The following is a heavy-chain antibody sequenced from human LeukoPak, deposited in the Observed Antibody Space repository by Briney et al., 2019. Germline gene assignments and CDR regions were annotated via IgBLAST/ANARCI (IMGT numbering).Heavy chain of an antibody. CDR2: ISWNSATI. J-gene: IGHJ4*02. D-gene: IGHD1-26*01. V-gene: IGHV3-48*01. CDR1: GFTVSSNS. Sequence: GGSLRLSCTVSGFTVSSNSMSWVRQAPGKGLEWVSGISWNSATIGYADSVKGRFTISRDNAKNSLYLQMNSLRAEDTAIYYCARLTGTYSFDYWGQGTLVTVSS. CDR3: ARLTGTYSFDY.